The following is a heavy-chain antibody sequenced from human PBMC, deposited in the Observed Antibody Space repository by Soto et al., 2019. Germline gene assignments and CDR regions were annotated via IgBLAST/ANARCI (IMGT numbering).Heavy chain of an antibody. CDR3: NSRGYCSSTSCYTGYAGMDV. V-gene: IGHV1-2*02. D-gene: IGHD2-2*02. J-gene: IGHJ6*02. CDR1: GYTFTGYY. Sequence: ASVKVSCKASGYTFTGYYMHWVRQAPGQGLEWMGWINPNSGGTNYAQKFQGRVTMTRDTSISTAYMELSRLRSDDTAVYYCNSRGYCSSTSCYTGYAGMDVWGQGTRVTVSS. CDR2: INPNSGGT.